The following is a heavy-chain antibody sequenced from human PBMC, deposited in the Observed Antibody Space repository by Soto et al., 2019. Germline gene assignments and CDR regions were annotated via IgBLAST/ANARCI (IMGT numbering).Heavy chain of an antibody. CDR1: GGSFSGYY. D-gene: IGHD1-26*01. J-gene: IGHJ4*02. CDR3: ARGRGAYFDC. CDR2: INHSGST. Sequence: QVQLQQWGAGLLKPSETLSLTCAVYGGSFSGYYWSWIRQPPGKGLEWIGEINHSGSTNYNPSLNSRLPLSVDASKRPFFLQLSSVTAADTAVYYCARGRGAYFDCWGQGTLVTVSS. V-gene: IGHV4-34*01.